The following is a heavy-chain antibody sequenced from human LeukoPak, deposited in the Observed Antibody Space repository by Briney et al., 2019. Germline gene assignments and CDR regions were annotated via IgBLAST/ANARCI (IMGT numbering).Heavy chain of an antibody. CDR3: ASASDFDL. Sequence: SETLSLTCTVSGGSISSHYWRWIRQPPGKGLEWIGHIENGGSTNYNPSLKCRVTISVDTSKNQFSLKLSSVTAADTAVYYCASASDFDLWGRGTLVTVSS. CDR1: GGSISSHY. J-gene: IGHJ2*01. V-gene: IGHV4-59*08. CDR2: IENGGST.